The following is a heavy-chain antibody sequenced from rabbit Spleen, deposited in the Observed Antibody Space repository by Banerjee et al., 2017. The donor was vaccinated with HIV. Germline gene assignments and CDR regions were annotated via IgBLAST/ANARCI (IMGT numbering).Heavy chain of an antibody. J-gene: IGHJ4*01. CDR2: IDPIFGST. CDR1: GFDFSSYG. V-gene: IGHV1S47*01. CDR3: ARQWPNSGGNVDL. D-gene: IGHD1-1*01. Sequence: QEQLVESGGGLVQPGGSLKLSCKASGFDFSSYGVSWVRQAPGKGLEWIGYIDPIFGSTYYASWVNGRFTISRHNAQNTLYLQLNSLTAADTATYFCARQWPNSGGNVDLWGPGTLVTVS.